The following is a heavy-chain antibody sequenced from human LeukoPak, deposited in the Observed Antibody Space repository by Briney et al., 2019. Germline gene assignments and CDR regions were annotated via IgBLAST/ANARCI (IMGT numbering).Heavy chain of an antibody. CDR3: ARGRGYCSSTSCPPRYMDV. D-gene: IGHD2-2*01. J-gene: IGHJ6*03. CDR2: ISAYNGNT. Sequence: ASVKVSCKASGYTFTSYGISWVRRAPGQGLEWMGWISAYNGNTNYAQKLQGRVTMTTDTSTSTAYMELRSLRSDDTAVYYCARGRGYCSSTSCPPRYMDVWGKGTTVTVSS. V-gene: IGHV1-18*01. CDR1: GYTFTSYG.